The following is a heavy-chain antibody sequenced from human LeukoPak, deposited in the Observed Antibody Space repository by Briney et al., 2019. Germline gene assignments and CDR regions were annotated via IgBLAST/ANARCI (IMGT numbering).Heavy chain of an antibody. CDR2: INHSGST. J-gene: IGHJ6*02. V-gene: IGHV4-34*01. Sequence: SETLSLTCAVYGGSFSGYYWSWIRRPPGKGLEWIGEINHSGSTNYNPSLKSRVTISVDTSKNQFSLKLSSVTAAATAVYYCARGAGPYCYYYYGMDVWGQGTTVTVSS. CDR1: GGSFSGYY. CDR3: ARGAGPYCYYYYGMDV.